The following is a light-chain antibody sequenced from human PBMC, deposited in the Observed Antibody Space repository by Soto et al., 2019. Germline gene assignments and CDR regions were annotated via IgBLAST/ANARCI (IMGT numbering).Light chain of an antibody. CDR2: AAS. V-gene: IGKV1-39*01. J-gene: IGKJ1*01. CDR1: QDISNY. CDR3: QRSYSAPRT. Sequence: EIQMTQSPSSLSASVGDRVTITCQASQDISNYLNWYQQKPGRAPKLLIYAASSLQSGVPSRFSGSGSGTDFTLTITSLQPEDFATYYCQRSYSAPRTFGQGAKADI.